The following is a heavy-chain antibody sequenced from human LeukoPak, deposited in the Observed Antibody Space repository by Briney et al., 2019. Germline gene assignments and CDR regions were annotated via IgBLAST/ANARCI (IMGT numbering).Heavy chain of an antibody. Sequence: SVKVSCKASGGTFSNEGISWVRQAPGQGLEWMGRIIPILGIANYAQKFQGRVTITADKSTNTAYMELNSLRSEDTAVYYCARQIYGSIRPQSLGKVVVNDYWGQGTLVTVSS. CDR1: GGTFSNEG. V-gene: IGHV1-69*04. CDR2: IIPILGIA. D-gene: IGHD3-22*01. CDR3: ARQIYGSIRPQSLGKVVVNDY. J-gene: IGHJ4*02.